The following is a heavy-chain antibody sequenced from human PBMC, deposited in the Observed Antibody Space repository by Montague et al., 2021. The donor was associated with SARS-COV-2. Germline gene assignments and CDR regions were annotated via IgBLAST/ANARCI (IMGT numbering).Heavy chain of an antibody. D-gene: IGHD3-10*01. CDR2: INHSGST. CDR1: GGSFCGYY. Sequence: SETLSLTCAVYGGSFCGYYWNWIRQPPGRGLEWIGEINHSGSTNYNPSFKSRVTMSVDTSKNQFSLKLSSVTAADTAVYYCARGARQGYGFRLGSFDSWGQGTLVTVSS. CDR3: ARGARQGYGFRLGSFDS. V-gene: IGHV4-34*01. J-gene: IGHJ4*02.